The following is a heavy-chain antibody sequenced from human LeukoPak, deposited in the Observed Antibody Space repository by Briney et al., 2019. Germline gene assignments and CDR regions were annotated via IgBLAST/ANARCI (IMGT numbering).Heavy chain of an antibody. CDR2: IDPNSGNT. CDR3: VGISPRFYFDISNS. V-gene: IGHV1-2*02. CDR1: GYTFIDYY. J-gene: IGHJ5*02. D-gene: IGHD3-22*01. Sequence: ASVKVSCKTSGYTFIDYYVYWVRLAPGQGLEWMGWIDPNSGNTIYAQKFQGRVTITGDTSINTAYMELSRLTSEDTAVYYCVGISPRFYFDISNSWGQGTLVTVSS.